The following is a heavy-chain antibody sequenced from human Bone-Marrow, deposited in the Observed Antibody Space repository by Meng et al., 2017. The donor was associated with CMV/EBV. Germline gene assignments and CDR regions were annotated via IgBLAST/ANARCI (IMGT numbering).Heavy chain of an antibody. CDR3: ARDKWELYFDY. V-gene: IGHV3-74*01. CDR2: IMYDGSTT. D-gene: IGHD1-26*01. CDR1: GFTFSTYS. J-gene: IGHJ4*02. Sequence: LSCAASGFTFSTYSMHWVRQVPGKGRVWGSHIMYDGSTTNYADSVKGRFTVSRDNAKNTLYLQMNSLRAEDTAVYYCARDKWELYFDYWGQGALVTVSS.